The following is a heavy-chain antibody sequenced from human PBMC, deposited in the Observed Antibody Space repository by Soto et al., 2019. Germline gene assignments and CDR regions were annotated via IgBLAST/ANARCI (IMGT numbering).Heavy chain of an antibody. CDR2: IYYSGST. CDR3: ARGKVEYERYRSSLLDV. CDR1: GGSISSGGYY. J-gene: IGHJ6*03. Sequence: SETLSLTCTVSGGSISSGGYYWSWIRQHPGKGLEWIGYIYYSGSTYYNPSLKSRVTISVDTSKNQFSLKLSSVTAADTAVYYCARGKVEYERYRSSLLDVWGKGRTGSV. D-gene: IGHD4-4*01. V-gene: IGHV4-31*03.